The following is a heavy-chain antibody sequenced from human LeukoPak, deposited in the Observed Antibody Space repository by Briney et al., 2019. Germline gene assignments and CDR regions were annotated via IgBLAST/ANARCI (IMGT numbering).Heavy chain of an antibody. J-gene: IGHJ4*02. D-gene: IGHD5-18*01. CDR1: GFTFSSYG. CDR2: ISNDGSKK. Sequence: GGSLRLPCAASGFTFSSYGMHWVRQAPGKGLDWVAVISNDGSKKYYADSVKGRFTISRDNSKNTLSLQVSSLRTEDTAVYYCAKDRYSYAFEYSDSWGQGTLVTVSS. CDR3: AKDRYSYAFEYSDS. V-gene: IGHV3-30*18.